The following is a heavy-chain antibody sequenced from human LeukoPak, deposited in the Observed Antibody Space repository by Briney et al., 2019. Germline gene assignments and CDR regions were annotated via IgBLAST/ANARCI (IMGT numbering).Heavy chain of an antibody. V-gene: IGHV3-30*02. CDR2: IRYDGSNK. CDR1: GFTFSSYG. J-gene: IGHJ4*02. CDR3: ARDPYCGGDCSDY. Sequence: GGSLRLSCAASGFTFSSYGMHWVRQAPGKGLEWVAFIRYDGSNKYYADSVKGRFTISRDNSKNTLYLQMNSLRAEDTAVYYCARDPYCGGDCSDYWGQGTLVTASS. D-gene: IGHD2-21*01.